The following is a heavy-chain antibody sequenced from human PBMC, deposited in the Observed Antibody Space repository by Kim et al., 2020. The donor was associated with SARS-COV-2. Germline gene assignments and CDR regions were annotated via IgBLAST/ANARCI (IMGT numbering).Heavy chain of an antibody. CDR1: GGSFSGYY. D-gene: IGHD5-12*01. V-gene: IGHV4-34*01. Sequence: SETLSLTCAVYGGSFSGYYWSWIRQPPGKGLEWIGEINHSGSTNYNPSLKSRVTISVDTSKNQFSLKLSSVTAADTAVYYCARGPGGYSGYLTRYFDLWGRGTLVTVSS. J-gene: IGHJ2*01. CDR3: ARGPGGYSGYLTRYFDL. CDR2: INHSGST.